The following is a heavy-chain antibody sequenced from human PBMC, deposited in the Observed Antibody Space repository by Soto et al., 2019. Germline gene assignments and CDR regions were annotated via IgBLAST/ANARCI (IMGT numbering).Heavy chain of an antibody. CDR1: GFTFTGST. CDR3: ASQVASTLYYFDY. V-gene: IGHV3-73*02. J-gene: IGHJ4*02. D-gene: IGHD3-10*01. CDR2: IRGKANSYAT. Sequence: EVQLVESGGGLVQPGGSLKLSCAASGFTFTGSTIHWVRQASGKGLEWVGRIRGKANSYATAYAASVRGRFTISRDDSQTTAYLQMDSLKTEDTAVFYCASQVASTLYYFDYWGQGTLVTVSS.